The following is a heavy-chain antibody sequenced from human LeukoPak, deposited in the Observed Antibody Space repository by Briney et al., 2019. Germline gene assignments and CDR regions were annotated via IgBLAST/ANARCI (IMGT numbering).Heavy chain of an antibody. Sequence: GGSLRLSCAASGFTFSIYGMHWVRQAPGKGLEWVAFLRYDGSNKYYADSVKGRFTISRDNSKNTLYLQMNSLRAEDTAVYYCAKEKAGTDAFDIWGQGTMVTVSS. V-gene: IGHV3-30*02. CDR2: LRYDGSNK. J-gene: IGHJ3*02. D-gene: IGHD6-19*01. CDR3: AKEKAGTDAFDI. CDR1: GFTFSIYG.